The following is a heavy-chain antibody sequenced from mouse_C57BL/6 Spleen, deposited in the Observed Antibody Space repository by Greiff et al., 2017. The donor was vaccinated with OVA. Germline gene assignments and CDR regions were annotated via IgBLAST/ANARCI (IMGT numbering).Heavy chain of an antibody. CDR3: TRRGKILPAFDV. CDR1: GFTFSDAW. Sequence: EVQLQESGGGLVQPGGSMKLSCAASGFTFSDAWMDWVRQSPEKGLEWVAEIRNKANNHATYYAESVKGRFTISRDDSKSSVYLQMNSLRAEDTGIYYCTRRGKILPAFDVWGTGTTVTVSS. J-gene: IGHJ1*03. V-gene: IGHV6-6*01. CDR2: IRNKANNHAT.